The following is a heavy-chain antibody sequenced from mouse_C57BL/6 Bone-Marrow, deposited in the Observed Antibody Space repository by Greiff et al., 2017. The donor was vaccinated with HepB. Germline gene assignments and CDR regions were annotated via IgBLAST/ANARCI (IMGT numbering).Heavy chain of an antibody. D-gene: IGHD1-1*01. Sequence: QVQLQQPGAELVKPGASVKLSCKASGYTFTSYWMHWVKQRPGRGLEWIGRIDPNSGGTKYNEKFKSKATLTVDKPSSTAYMQLSSLTSEDSAVYYCARSLITTVVATSDYWYFDVWGTGTTVTVSS. CDR2: IDPNSGGT. J-gene: IGHJ1*03. CDR3: ARSLITTVVATSDYWYFDV. CDR1: GYTFTSYW. V-gene: IGHV1-72*01.